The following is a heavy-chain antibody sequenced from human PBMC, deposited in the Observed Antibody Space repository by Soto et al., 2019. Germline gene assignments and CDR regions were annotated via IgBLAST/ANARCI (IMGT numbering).Heavy chain of an antibody. V-gene: IGHV1-69*01. CDR1: GGTFSSYA. Sequence: QVLLVQSGAEVKKPGSSVKVSCKASGGTFSSYAISWVRQAPGQGLEWMGGIIPIFGTTNYAQKFQGRVTITADESTSTAYMELSSLRSEDTAVYYCARLQPSIAVVMPDFHGMDVWGQGTTVIVSS. J-gene: IGHJ6*02. CDR2: IIPIFGTT. CDR3: ARLQPSIAVVMPDFHGMDV. D-gene: IGHD3-22*01.